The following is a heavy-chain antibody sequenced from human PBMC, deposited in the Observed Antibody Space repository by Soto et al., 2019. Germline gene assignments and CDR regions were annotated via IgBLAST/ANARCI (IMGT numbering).Heavy chain of an antibody. CDR3: ARGGCDILTGYGFDY. CDR1: GGTFSSYA. CDR2: IIPIFGTA. J-gene: IGHJ4*02. D-gene: IGHD3-9*01. Sequence: SVKVSCKASGGTFSSYAISWVRQAPGQGLEWMGGIIPIFGTANYAQKFQGRVTITADESTSTAYMELSSLRSEDTAVYYCARGGCDILTGYGFDYWGQRTRVAVSS. V-gene: IGHV1-69*13.